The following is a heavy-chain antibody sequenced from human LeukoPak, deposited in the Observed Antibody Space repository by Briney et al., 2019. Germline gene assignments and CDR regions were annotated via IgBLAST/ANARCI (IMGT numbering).Heavy chain of an antibody. D-gene: IGHD3-22*01. Sequence: ASVNVSCKASGYTFTSYGISWVRQAPGQGLEWMGWISAYNGNTNYAQKLQGRVTMTTDTSTSTAYMELRSLRSDDTAVYYCARQDYYDSSAYYKDYWGQGTLVTVSS. J-gene: IGHJ4*02. V-gene: IGHV1-18*01. CDR2: ISAYNGNT. CDR1: GYTFTSYG. CDR3: ARQDYYDSSAYYKDY.